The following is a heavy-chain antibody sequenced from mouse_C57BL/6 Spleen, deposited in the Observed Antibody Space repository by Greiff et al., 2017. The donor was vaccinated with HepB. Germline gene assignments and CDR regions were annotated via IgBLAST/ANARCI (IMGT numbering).Heavy chain of an antibody. V-gene: IGHV1-78*01. CDR1: GYTFTDHT. CDR3: ARDYGSSYGYYAMDY. J-gene: IGHJ4*01. CDR2: IYPRDGST. D-gene: IGHD1-1*01. Sequence: VKLQESDAELVKPGASVKISCKVSGYTFTDHTIHWMKQRPEQGLEWIGYIYPRDGSTKYNEKFKGKATLTADKSSSTAYMQLNSLTSEDSAVYFCARDYGSSYGYYAMDYWGQGTSVTVSS.